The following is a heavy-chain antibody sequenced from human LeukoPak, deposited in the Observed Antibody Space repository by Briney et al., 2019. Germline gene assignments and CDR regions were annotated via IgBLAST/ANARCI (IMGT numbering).Heavy chain of an antibody. CDR2: ISGSGGST. V-gene: IGHV3-23*01. CDR1: GFTFSNYG. J-gene: IGHJ4*02. D-gene: IGHD3-22*01. Sequence: GGSLRLSCAASGFTFSNYGMSWVRQAPGKGLEWVSAISGSGGSTYYADSVKGRFTSSRDNFKNTLYQQMNSLRAEDTAVYYCARGSNFYDSSGYYHPFDYWGQGTLVTVSS. CDR3: ARGSNFYDSSGYYHPFDY.